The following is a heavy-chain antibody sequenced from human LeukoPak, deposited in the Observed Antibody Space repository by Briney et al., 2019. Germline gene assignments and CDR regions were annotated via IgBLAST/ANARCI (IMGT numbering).Heavy chain of an antibody. V-gene: IGHV5-51*01. J-gene: IGHJ4*02. CDR1: GYILTSYW. CDR3: ARQGILTGTAYLDY. CDR2: IYPGDSDT. D-gene: IGHD1-20*01. Sequence: GESLKISCKASGYILTSYWIGWVRQMPGKGLEWMGFIYPGDSDTRYSPSFQGQVTISADKSISTAYLQWSSLKASDTAMYYCARQGILTGTAYLDYWGQGTLVTVSS.